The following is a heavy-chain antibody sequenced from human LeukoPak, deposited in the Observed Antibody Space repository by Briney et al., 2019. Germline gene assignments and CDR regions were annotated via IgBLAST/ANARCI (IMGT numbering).Heavy chain of an antibody. CDR2: INPNSGGT. J-gene: IGHJ5*02. CDR1: GYTFTGYY. D-gene: IGHD2-2*01. CDR3: ATVVVPAAAWFDP. V-gene: IGHV1-2*02. Sequence: GASVKVSCKASGYTFTGYYMHWVRQAPGQGLEWMGWINPNSGGTNYAQKFQGRVNMTRDTSISTAYMELSRLRSDDTAVYYCATVVVPAAAWFDPWGQGTLVTVSS.